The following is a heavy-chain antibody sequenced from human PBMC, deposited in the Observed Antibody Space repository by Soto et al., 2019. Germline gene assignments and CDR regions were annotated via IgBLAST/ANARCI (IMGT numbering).Heavy chain of an antibody. J-gene: IGHJ4*02. CDR3: ARGCYYDFWSGYYHFYY. CDR2: ISAYNGNT. Sequence: GASVKVSCKASGYTFTSYGISWVRQAPGQGLEWMGWISAYNGNTNYAQKLQGRVTMTTDTSTSTAYMELRSLRSDDTAVYYCARGCYYDFWSGYYHFYYWGKGTLVTVSS. V-gene: IGHV1-18*01. CDR1: GYTFTSYG. D-gene: IGHD3-3*01.